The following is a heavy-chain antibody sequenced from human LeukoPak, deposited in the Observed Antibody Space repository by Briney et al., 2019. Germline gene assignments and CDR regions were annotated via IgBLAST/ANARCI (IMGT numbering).Heavy chain of an antibody. J-gene: IGHJ4*02. CDR2: IAGSDGTT. Sequence: GGSLRLSCAASGFTFSSYAMSWVRQAPGKGLEWISGIAGSDGTTYYADSVRGRFTISRDNSKNTSCLQMNSLRAEDTAVYYCAKDRKGDRYYFDYWGQGTLVTVSS. CDR3: AKDRKGDRYYFDY. D-gene: IGHD1-14*01. V-gene: IGHV3-23*01. CDR1: GFTFSSYA.